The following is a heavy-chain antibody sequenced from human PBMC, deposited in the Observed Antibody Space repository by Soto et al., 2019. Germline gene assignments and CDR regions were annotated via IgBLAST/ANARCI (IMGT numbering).Heavy chain of an antibody. CDR3: AKVSSSWYAGFFDL. V-gene: IGHV3-23*01. J-gene: IGHJ4*02. CDR1: GFTVSSHA. CDR2: LSGSGGSI. D-gene: IGHD6-13*01. Sequence: GGSLRLSCTASGFTVSSHAMTWVRQAPGKGLEWVSGLSGSGGSIYYADSVKGRFTISRDNSMNTLYLQMKTLRAEDTAVYYCAKVSSSWYAGFFDLWGQGT.